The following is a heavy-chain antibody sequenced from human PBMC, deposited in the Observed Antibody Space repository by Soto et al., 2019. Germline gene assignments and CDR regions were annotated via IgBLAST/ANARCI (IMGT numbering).Heavy chain of an antibody. J-gene: IGHJ6*02. CDR2: ISSSGGST. Sequence: GGSLRLSCAASGFTFSSYDMHWVRQAPGKGLEWVSGISSSGGSTYYADSVKGRFTISRDNSKNTLFLRMNRPRVEDTAVYYCMRPAPRGRHYFYFGMDVWGQGTTVTVSS. D-gene: IGHD3-10*01. V-gene: IGHV3-23*01. CDR1: GFTFSSYD. CDR3: MRPAPRGRHYFYFGMDV.